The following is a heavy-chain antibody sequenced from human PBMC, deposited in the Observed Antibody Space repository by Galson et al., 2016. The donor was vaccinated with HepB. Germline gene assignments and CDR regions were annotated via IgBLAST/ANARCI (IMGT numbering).Heavy chain of an antibody. CDR2: LWYDGSHK. CDR1: GFNFRSYG. CDR3: ARDPSGLGAIFGVVKPPDY. D-gene: IGHD3-3*01. J-gene: IGHJ4*02. V-gene: IGHV3-33*01. Sequence: SLRLSCAASGFNFRSYGMHWVRQTPGKGLEWVAGLWYDGSHKNYADSVKGRFTISRDDSKNTLHLQMNSLRAEGTALYYCARDPSGLGAIFGVVKPPDYWGQGSLVTISS.